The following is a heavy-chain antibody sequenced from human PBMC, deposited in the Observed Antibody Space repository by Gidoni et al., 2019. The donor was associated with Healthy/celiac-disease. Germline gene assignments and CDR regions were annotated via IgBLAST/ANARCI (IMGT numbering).Heavy chain of an antibody. V-gene: IGHV3-23*01. CDR2: ISGSGGST. CDR1: GVTFCSYA. Sequence: EGPLLGCGGGLVPPGGSPGLSCAAPGVTFCSYAMSWVRQAPGKGLEWVSAISGSGGSTYYADSVKGRFTISRDNSKNTLYLQMNSLRAEDTAVYYCAKGGTMIVVVTFDYWGQGTLVTVSS. J-gene: IGHJ4*02. CDR3: AKGGTMIVVVTFDY. D-gene: IGHD3-22*01.